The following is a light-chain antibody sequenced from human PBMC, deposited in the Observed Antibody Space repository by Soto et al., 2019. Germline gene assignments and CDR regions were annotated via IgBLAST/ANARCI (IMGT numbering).Light chain of an antibody. CDR1: QSINNW. CDR3: QQYSSAYT. CDR2: DAS. Sequence: DIPLTQSPSTLSAFVGDRVTITCRASQSINNWLAWYQQKPGEAPKLLIYDASSLESGVPPRFGGSGSGTEFTLTISSLQPDDFATYYCQQYSSAYTFGQGTKLEIK. J-gene: IGKJ2*01. V-gene: IGKV1-5*01.